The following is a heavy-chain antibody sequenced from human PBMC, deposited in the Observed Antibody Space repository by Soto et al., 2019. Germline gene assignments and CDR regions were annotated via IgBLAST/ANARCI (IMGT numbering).Heavy chain of an antibody. Sequence: SETLSLTCTVSGGSISSGDYYWSWIRQPPGKGLEWIGYIYYSVSTYYNPSLKSRVTISVDTSKNQFSLKLSSVTAADTAVYYCAGKWFGELLVWFDPWGQGTLVTVSS. V-gene: IGHV4-30-4*01. CDR2: IYYSVST. D-gene: IGHD3-10*01. CDR1: GGSISSGDYY. CDR3: AGKWFGELLVWFDP. J-gene: IGHJ5*02.